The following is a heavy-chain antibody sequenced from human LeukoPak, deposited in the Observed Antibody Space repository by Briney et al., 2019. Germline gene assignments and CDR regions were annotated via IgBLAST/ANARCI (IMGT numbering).Heavy chain of an antibody. CDR2: IYSGGST. CDR3: ASSGSYYYYGMDV. D-gene: IGHD1-26*01. CDR1: GFTVISNY. V-gene: IGHV3-53*01. J-gene: IGHJ6*02. Sequence: PGGSLRLSCSASGFTVISNYMSWVRQAPGKGLEWVSVIYSGGSTYYADSVKGRFTISRDNSKNTLYPQMNSLRAEDTAVYYCASSGSYYYYGMDVWGQGTTVTVSS.